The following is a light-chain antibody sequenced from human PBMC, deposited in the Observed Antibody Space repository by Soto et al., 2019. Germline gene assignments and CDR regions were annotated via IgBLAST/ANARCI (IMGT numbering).Light chain of an antibody. Sequence: DIPMTQSPSSLSASVGDRVTITCRASQSISSYLNWYQQKPGKAPILLIYAASSLQSGVPSRFSGSGFGTDFTLTISSQQPEDFATYYCQQSYSAPFTFGPGTKVDIK. CDR3: QQSYSAPFT. CDR1: QSISSY. J-gene: IGKJ3*01. V-gene: IGKV1-39*01. CDR2: AAS.